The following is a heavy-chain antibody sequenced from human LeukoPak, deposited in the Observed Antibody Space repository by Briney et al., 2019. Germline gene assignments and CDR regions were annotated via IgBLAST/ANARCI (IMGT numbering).Heavy chain of an antibody. V-gene: IGHV3-48*01. D-gene: IGHD6-13*01. CDR2: ISSSSSTI. CDR1: GFTFSSYS. J-gene: IGHJ4*02. Sequence: PGGSLRLSCAASGFTFSSYSMNWVRQAPGKGLEWVSYISSSSSTIYYADSVKGRFTISRDSAKNSLYLQMNSLRAEDTAVYYCARDFDSSSWDFDYWGQGTLVTVSS. CDR3: ARDFDSSSWDFDY.